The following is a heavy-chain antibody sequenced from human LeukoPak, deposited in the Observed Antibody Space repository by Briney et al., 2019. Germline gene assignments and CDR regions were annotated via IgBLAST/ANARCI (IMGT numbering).Heavy chain of an antibody. Sequence: PSETLSLTCTGSGGSISNYYWSWIRPPPRKGLEWIGYIYYSGSTNYNPSLKSRVTISVDTSTNQFSLKLNSVTAADTAVYYCAREGSTRCFDYWGQGTLVTVSS. J-gene: IGHJ4*02. CDR2: IYYSGST. V-gene: IGHV4-59*12. CDR1: GGSISNYY. D-gene: IGHD2-2*01. CDR3: AREGSTRCFDY.